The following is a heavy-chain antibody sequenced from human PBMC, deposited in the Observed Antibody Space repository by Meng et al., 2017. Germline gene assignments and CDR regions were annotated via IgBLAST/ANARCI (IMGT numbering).Heavy chain of an antibody. V-gene: IGHV4-34*01. J-gene: IGHJ5*02. D-gene: IGHD3-10*01. CDR3: ARGVLLVKRPYYYGSGSLNP. CDR2: IKHSGST. Sequence: QGQAKQEGEGLLKPSETLSLSGAVYGASSSCYYCSWIRQPPGKGLEWIGEIKHSGSTNYNPSLKSRVTISVDTSKNQFSRTLSSVTAADTAVYYCARGVLLVKRPYYYGSGSLNPWGQGTLVTVSS. CDR1: GASSSCYY.